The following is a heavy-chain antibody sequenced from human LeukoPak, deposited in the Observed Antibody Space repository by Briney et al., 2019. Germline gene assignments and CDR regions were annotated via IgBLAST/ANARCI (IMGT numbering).Heavy chain of an antibody. CDR1: GFTFSSYS. CDR2: ISSSSSYI. V-gene: IGHV3-21*01. Sequence: KPGGSLRLSCAASGFTFSSYSMNWVRQAPGKGLEWVSSISSSSSYIYYADSVKGRFTTSRDNAKNSLYLQMNSLRAEDTAVYYCARDLGGYSSVFDYWGQGTLVTVSS. D-gene: IGHD5-18*01. J-gene: IGHJ4*02. CDR3: ARDLGGYSSVFDY.